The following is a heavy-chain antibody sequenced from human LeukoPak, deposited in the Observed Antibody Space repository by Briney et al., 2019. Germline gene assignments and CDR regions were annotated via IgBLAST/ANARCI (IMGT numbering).Heavy chain of an antibody. Sequence: PGGSLRLSCAASGFTFSSYSMNWVRQAPGKGLEWVSSISSSSSYIYYADSVKGRFTISRDNAKNSLYLQMNSLRAEDTAVYYCARDLGDRTAAGDYWGQGTLVTVSS. CDR3: ARDLGDRTAAGDY. CDR1: GFTFSSYS. D-gene: IGHD6-13*01. J-gene: IGHJ4*02. V-gene: IGHV3-21*01. CDR2: ISSSSSYI.